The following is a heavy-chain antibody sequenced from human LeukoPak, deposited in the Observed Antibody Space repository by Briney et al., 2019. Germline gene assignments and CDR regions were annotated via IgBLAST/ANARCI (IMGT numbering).Heavy chain of an antibody. CDR1: GYTFTGYY. J-gene: IGHJ6*03. CDR2: INPNSGGT. D-gene: IGHD1-7*01. CDR3: ARVGGATGTTHYYYYMDV. Sequence: ASVKVSCKASGYTFTGYYMHWVRQAPGQGLEWMGWINPNSGGTNYAQKFQGRVTMTRDTSISTAYMELSRLRSDDTAVYYCARVGGATGTTHYYYYMDVWGKGTTVTVSS. V-gene: IGHV1-2*02.